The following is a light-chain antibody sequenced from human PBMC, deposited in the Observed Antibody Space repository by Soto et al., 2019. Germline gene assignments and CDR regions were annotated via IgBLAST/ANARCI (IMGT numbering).Light chain of an antibody. CDR2: AVS. CDR1: TNDIGSYRH. CDR3: ISYTDRQSCR. Sequence: SVLTQPGSGRGSPGQSITISDSGTTNDIGSYRHVAWYQQFPAKSTKLMIYAVSDRPPGVSDRFSGSNSGITASLTISGLQTEDEADYCCISYTDRQSCRFGTGTKVTVL. J-gene: IGLJ1*01. V-gene: IGLV2-14*03.